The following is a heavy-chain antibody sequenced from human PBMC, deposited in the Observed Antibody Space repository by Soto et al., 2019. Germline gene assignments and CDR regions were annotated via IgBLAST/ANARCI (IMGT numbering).Heavy chain of an antibody. D-gene: IGHD3-10*01. V-gene: IGHV3-23*01. CDR3: AKQYYYGSGSLSPNDY. CDR2: ISGSGGST. Sequence: MSWVRQAPGKWLEWVSTISGSGGSTYYADSVKGRFTISRDNSKNTLYLQMNSLRAEDTAVYYCAKQYYYGSGSLSPNDYWGQGTLVTVSS. J-gene: IGHJ4*02.